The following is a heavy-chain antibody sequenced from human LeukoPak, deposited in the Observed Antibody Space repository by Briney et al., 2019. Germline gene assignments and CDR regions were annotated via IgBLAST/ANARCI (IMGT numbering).Heavy chain of an antibody. V-gene: IGHV5-51*01. CDR3: ASSFSSSSTFDY. Sequence: GESLKISCKGSGYSFTSYWSGWVRQMPGKGLEWMGIIYPGDSDIRYSPSFQGQVTISADKSINTAYLQWSSLKASDTAMYYCASSFSSSSTFDYWGQGTLVPSPQ. D-gene: IGHD6-6*01. CDR2: IYPGDSDI. CDR1: GYSFTSYW. J-gene: IGHJ4*02.